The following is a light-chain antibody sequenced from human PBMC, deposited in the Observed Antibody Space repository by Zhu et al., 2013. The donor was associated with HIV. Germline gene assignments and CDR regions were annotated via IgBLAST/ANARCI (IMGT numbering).Light chain of an antibody. CDR1: NIGTKS. Sequence: SYVVTQPPSLSVAPGKTARITCGGINIGTKSVYWYQQRPGQAPVLVVSDKRDRPSGIPERFAGSNSGNTATLTVNRVEAGDEADYYCQVWDAMSDHPWVFGGGTKLTVL. CDR2: DKR. CDR3: QVWDAMSDHPWV. V-gene: IGLV3-21*03. J-gene: IGLJ3*02.